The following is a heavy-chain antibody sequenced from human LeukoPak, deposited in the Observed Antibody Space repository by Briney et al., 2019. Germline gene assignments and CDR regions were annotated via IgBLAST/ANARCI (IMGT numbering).Heavy chain of an antibody. CDR3: ARREYYYDSSGYYSYFDY. Sequence: ASVKVSCKPSGYTFTSYDINGVQQDTGQGLQCRGWRNPNSGNTGYAQKSQGRVTMTRNTSISTAYMELSSLRSEDTAVYYCARREYYYDSSGYYSYFDYWGQGTLVTVSS. V-gene: IGHV1-8*01. CDR1: GYTFTSYD. CDR2: RNPNSGNT. J-gene: IGHJ4*02. D-gene: IGHD3-22*01.